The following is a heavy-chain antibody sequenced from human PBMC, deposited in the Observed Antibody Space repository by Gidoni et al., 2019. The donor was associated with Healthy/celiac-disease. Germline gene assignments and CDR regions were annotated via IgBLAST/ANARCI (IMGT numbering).Heavy chain of an antibody. CDR1: GASFSGYY. V-gene: IGHV4-34*01. D-gene: IGHD6-19*01. Sequence: QGQLQQWGAGLLKPSETLSLTCAVYGASFSGYYWSWIRQPPGKGLEWIGEINPSVSTNYNPSLKSRVTISVDTSKNQFSLQLSSVTASDTAVYYCARRHLYSSGWYNYWGQGTLVTVSS. CDR2: INPSVST. J-gene: IGHJ4*02. CDR3: ARRHLYSSGWYNY.